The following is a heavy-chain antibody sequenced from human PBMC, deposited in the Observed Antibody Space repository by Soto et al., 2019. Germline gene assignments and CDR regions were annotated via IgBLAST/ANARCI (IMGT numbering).Heavy chain of an antibody. V-gene: IGHV3-73*01. CDR3: LSYYDTSAFYQNDY. CDR2: IRSKANSYAT. D-gene: IGHD3-22*01. CDR1: GFTFSASA. J-gene: IGHJ4*02. Sequence: GGSLRLSCAASGFTFSASAIHWVRQASGKGLEWVGRIRSKANSYATAYAASLKGRLTISRDDSKSTAYLQMNSLKSEDTAVYYCLSYYDTSAFYQNDYWGQGTLVTVSS.